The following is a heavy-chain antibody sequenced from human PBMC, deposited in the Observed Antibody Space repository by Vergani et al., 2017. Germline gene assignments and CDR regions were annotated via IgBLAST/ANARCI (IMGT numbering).Heavy chain of an antibody. J-gene: IGHJ5*02. Sequence: EVQLLESGGGLVQPGGSLRLSCAASGFTFSTSAMNWVRQAPGKGLEWVSSISVSGGNTYYADSVKGRFTISRDNSRDTLYLQMNSLRADDTALYCCAKDRRGGGNYGWFDPWGQGALVTVSP. CDR1: GFTFSTSA. V-gene: IGHV3-23*01. CDR3: AKDRRGGGNYGWFDP. D-gene: IGHD3-10*01. CDR2: ISVSGGNT.